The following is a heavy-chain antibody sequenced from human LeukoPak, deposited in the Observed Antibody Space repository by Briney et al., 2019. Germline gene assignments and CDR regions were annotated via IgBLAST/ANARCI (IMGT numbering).Heavy chain of an antibody. CDR3: ARVAEIGVVYAIDPAEYFQH. Sequence: ASVKVSCKASGYTFTSYGISWVRQAPGQGLEWMGWISAYNGNTNYAQKLQGRVTMTTDTSTSTAYMELRSLRSDDTAVYYCARVAEIGVVYAIDPAEYFQHWGQGTLVTVSS. V-gene: IGHV1-18*01. D-gene: IGHD2-8*02. J-gene: IGHJ1*01. CDR1: GYTFTSYG. CDR2: ISAYNGNT.